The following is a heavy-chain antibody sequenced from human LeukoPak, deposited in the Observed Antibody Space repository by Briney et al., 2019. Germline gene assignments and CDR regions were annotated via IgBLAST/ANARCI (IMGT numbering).Heavy chain of an antibody. CDR1: GFTFSSYA. CDR3: ARDSYEYYYGMDV. J-gene: IGHJ6*02. V-gene: IGHV3-30-3*01. CDR2: ISYDGSNK. D-gene: IGHD3-3*01. Sequence: GRSLRLSCAASGFTFSSYAMHWVRQAPGKGLEWVAVISYDGSNKYYADSVKGRFTISRDNSKNTLYLQMNSLRAEDTAVYYCARDSYEYYYGMDVWGQGTTVTVSS.